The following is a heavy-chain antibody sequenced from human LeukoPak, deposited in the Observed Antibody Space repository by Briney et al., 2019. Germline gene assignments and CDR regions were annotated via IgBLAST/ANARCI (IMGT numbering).Heavy chain of an antibody. V-gene: IGHV4-34*01. Sequence: SETLSLTCAVYGGSFSGYYWSWIRQPPGKGLEWIGEINHGGSTNYNASLKSRVTISVDESKNQLSLKMSSVTAADTAVYYCARAVATITSYYNYYMDVWGKGTTVTVSS. J-gene: IGHJ6*03. CDR3: ARAVATITSYYNYYMDV. D-gene: IGHD5-12*01. CDR2: INHGGST. CDR1: GGSFSGYY.